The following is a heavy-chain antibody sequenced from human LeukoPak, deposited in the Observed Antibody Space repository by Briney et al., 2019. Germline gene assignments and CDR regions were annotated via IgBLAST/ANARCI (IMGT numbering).Heavy chain of an antibody. Sequence: GGSLRLSCAASGFTLSSYAMTWVRQAPGKGLEWVSIISSGSSAIFSADALKGRFTISRDDAKNLLYLDMNSLRAEDTAVYYCARGHTAVTRHFDFWGQGTLVTVSS. CDR3: ARGHTAVTRHFDF. J-gene: IGHJ4*02. D-gene: IGHD4-17*01. V-gene: IGHV3-21*01. CDR1: GFTLSSYA. CDR2: ISSGSSAI.